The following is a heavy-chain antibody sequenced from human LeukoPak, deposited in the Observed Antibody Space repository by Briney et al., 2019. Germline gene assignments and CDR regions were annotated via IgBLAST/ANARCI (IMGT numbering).Heavy chain of an antibody. D-gene: IGHD6-13*01. CDR3: ACSRPQYYYYYGMDV. J-gene: IGHJ6*02. CDR2: INPNSGGT. V-gene: IGHV1-2*02. Sequence: ASVKVSCKASGYTFTGYYMLWVRQAPGQGLEWMGWINPNSGGTNYAQKFQGRVTMTRDTSISTAYMELSRLRSDDTAVYYCACSRPQYYYYYGMDVWGQGTTVTVSS. CDR1: GYTFTGYY.